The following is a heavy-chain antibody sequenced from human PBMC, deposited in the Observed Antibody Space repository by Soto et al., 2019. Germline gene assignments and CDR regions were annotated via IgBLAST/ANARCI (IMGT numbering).Heavy chain of an antibody. Sequence: QVQLVESGGGVVQPGRSLRLSCAASGFTFSSYAMHWVRQAPGTGLEWVAVISYDGSNKYYADSVKGRFTISRDNSKNTLYLQMNSLRAEDTAVYYCARERGSSGWYDYWGQGTLVTVSS. D-gene: IGHD6-19*01. V-gene: IGHV3-30-3*01. CDR1: GFTFSSYA. CDR3: ARERGSSGWYDY. J-gene: IGHJ4*02. CDR2: ISYDGSNK.